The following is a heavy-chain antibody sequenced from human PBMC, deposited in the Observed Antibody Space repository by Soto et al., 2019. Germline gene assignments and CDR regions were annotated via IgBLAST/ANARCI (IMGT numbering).Heavy chain of an antibody. CDR1: GGSISSGGYY. V-gene: IGHV4-31*03. CDR2: IYYSGST. CDR3: ARQARGYAFDI. D-gene: IGHD3-22*01. J-gene: IGHJ3*02. Sequence: QVQLQESGPGLVKPSQTLSLTCTVSGGSISSGGYYWSWIRQHPGKGLEWIGYIYYSGSTYYNPSLMSGVTMSVDTAKNRFSLKLTAVTAADTAVYYCARQARGYAFDIWGQGTMVTVSS.